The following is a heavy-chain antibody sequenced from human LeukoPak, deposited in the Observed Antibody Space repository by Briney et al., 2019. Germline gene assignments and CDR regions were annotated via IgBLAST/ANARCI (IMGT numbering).Heavy chain of an antibody. CDR3: ARAMVTRTPIPSRWAFDI. J-gene: IGHJ3*02. CDR1: GDSVSSNSAA. Sequence: SQTLSLTCAISGDSVSSNSAAWNWIRQSPSRGLEWLGRTYYRSKWYNDYAVSVKSRITINPDTSKNQFSLQLNSVTPEDTAVYYCARAMVTRTPIPSRWAFDIWGQGTMVTVSS. D-gene: IGHD5-18*01. V-gene: IGHV6-1*01. CDR2: TYYRSKWYN.